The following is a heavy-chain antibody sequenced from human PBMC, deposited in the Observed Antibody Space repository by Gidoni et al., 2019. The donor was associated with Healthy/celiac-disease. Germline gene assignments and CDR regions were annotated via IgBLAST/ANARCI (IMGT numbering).Heavy chain of an antibody. CDR3: AKEGLESDYYYGMDV. CDR2: ISGSGGST. Sequence: EVQLLESGGGLVQHGGSLRLSCAASGFTFSSYAMSWVRQAPGKGLEGVSAISGSGGSTYYADSVKGRFTISRDNSKNTLYLQMNSLRAEDTAVYYCAKEGLESDYYYGMDVWGQGTTVTVSS. CDR1: GFTFSSYA. V-gene: IGHV3-23*01. D-gene: IGHD3-16*01. J-gene: IGHJ6*02.